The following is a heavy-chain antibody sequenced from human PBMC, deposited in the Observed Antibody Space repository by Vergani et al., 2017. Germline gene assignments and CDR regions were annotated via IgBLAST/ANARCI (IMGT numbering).Heavy chain of an antibody. CDR3: ASINYYFSFT. D-gene: IGHD3-10*01. CDR1: GGSIISYY. CDR2: IYYSGST. Sequence: QVQLQESGPGLVKPSETLSLTCTVSGGSIISYYWSWIRQPPGKGLEWIGYIYYSGSTNYNPSLKSRVTISVDTSKNQFPLKLSSVTAADTAVYYCASINYYFSFTWGQGTLVTVSS. J-gene: IGHJ4*02. V-gene: IGHV4-59*01.